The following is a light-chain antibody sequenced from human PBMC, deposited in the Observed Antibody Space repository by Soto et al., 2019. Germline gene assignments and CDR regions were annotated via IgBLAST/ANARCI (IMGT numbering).Light chain of an antibody. V-gene: IGKV3-20*01. CDR1: ETVNRNY. CDR2: GVS. J-gene: IGKJ1*01. Sequence: EIVLTQSPGTLPLSLGDGATLSCRASETVNRNYLAWYHQKPGQPPRLLTYGVSNRAPGVPDRFSGGGSGTEFTLTIVRLEPDDFGTYYCRHYIDSPRTFGQGTRVDVK. CDR3: RHYIDSPRT.